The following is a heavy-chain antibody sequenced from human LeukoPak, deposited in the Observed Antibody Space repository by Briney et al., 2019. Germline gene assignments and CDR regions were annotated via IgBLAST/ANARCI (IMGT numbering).Heavy chain of an antibody. CDR1: GFSLSTSGMC. CDR2: IDWDDDK. CDR3: ARTPGYYDILAGYSYNWFDP. J-gene: IGHJ5*02. Sequence: SGPALVKPTQTLTLTCTFSGFSLSTSGMCVSWIRQPPGKALEWLARIDWDDDKYYSTSLKTRLTISKDTSKNQVVLTMTNMDPVDTATYYCARTPGYYDILAGYSYNWFDPWGQGTLVTVSS. D-gene: IGHD3-9*01. V-gene: IGHV2-70*11.